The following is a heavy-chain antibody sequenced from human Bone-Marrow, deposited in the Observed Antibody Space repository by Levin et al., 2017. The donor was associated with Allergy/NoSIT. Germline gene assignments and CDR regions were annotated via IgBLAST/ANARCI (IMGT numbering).Heavy chain of an antibody. V-gene: IGHV4-31*03. Sequence: PSETLSLTCTVSGGSISGGGYYWSWIRQHPGKGLEWIGYIYYSGNTYYNPSLKSRVIISVVTSKNQLSLKLTSVTVADTAVYYCARFNGYDCDYWGQGTLVTVSS. CDR3: ARFNGYDCDY. D-gene: IGHD5-12*01. CDR2: IYYSGNT. CDR1: GGSISGGGYY. J-gene: IGHJ4*02.